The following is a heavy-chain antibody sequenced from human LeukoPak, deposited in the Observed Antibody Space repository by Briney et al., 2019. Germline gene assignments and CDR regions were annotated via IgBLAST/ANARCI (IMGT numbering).Heavy chain of an antibody. D-gene: IGHD5-24*01. CDR1: RGSLDSYY. V-gene: IGHV4-59*01. Sequence: SETLSLTCSVSRGSLDSYYWSWIRQPPGKGLEWIGYIYYSGGTNYNPSLKSRVTLSVDTSKNQFSLELNSVTAADTAVYYCAREGGYNLLIDSWGQGTLVTVSS. CDR2: IYYSGGT. J-gene: IGHJ4*02. CDR3: AREGGYNLLIDS.